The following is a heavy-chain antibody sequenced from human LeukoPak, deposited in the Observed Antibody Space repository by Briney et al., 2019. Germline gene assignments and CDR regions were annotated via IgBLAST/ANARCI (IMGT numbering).Heavy chain of an antibody. CDR3: ARDMQWLALEALDY. Sequence: PGESLRLSCAASGFTFDDYVLHWVRQAPGKGLVWVSRINSDGSSASYADSVKGRFTISRDNAKNTVFLQMNSLRAEDTAAYYCARDMQWLALEALDYWGQGTLVTVSS. D-gene: IGHD6-19*01. J-gene: IGHJ4*02. CDR2: INSDGSSA. CDR1: GFTFDDYV. V-gene: IGHV3-74*01.